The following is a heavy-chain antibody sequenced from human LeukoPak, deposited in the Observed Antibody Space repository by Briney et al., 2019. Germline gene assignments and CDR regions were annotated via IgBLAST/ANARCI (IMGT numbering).Heavy chain of an antibody. D-gene: IGHD5-24*01. V-gene: IGHV3-7*01. J-gene: IGHJ4*02. Sequence: GGSLRLSCAASGFTFSTYWMSWVRQAPGKGLEWVANIKQDGSEEYYVDSVKGRFTISRDNAKNSLYLQMNSLRAEDTAAYYCARGGGRDGYNYPGFYGYWGQGTLLTVSS. CDR1: GFTFSTYW. CDR2: IKQDGSEE. CDR3: ARGGGRDGYNYPGFYGY.